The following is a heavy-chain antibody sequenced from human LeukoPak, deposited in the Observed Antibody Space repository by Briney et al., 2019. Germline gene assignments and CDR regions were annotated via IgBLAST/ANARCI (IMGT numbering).Heavy chain of an antibody. CDR3: AKDNYDSSGYYYSLIDY. Sequence: GGSLRLSCAASGFTFSSYAMSWVRQAPVKGLEWVSAISGSGGSTYYADSVKGRFTISRDNSKNTLYLQMNSLRAEDTAVYYCAKDNYDSSGYYYSLIDYWGQGTLVTVSS. CDR1: GFTFSSYA. CDR2: ISGSGGST. D-gene: IGHD3-22*01. V-gene: IGHV3-23*01. J-gene: IGHJ4*02.